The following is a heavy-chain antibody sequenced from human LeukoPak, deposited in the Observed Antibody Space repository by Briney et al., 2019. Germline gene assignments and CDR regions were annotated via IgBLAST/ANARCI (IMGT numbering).Heavy chain of an antibody. CDR3: ARDGVWAVAGLTYFDY. CDR2: IYYSGST. CDR1: GGSISSGGYY. V-gene: IGHV4-31*03. J-gene: IGHJ4*02. Sequence: PSETLSLTCTVSGGSISSGGYYWSWIRQHPGKGLEWIGYIYYSGSTYYNPSLKSRVTISVDTSKSQFSLKLSSVTAADTAVYYCARDGVWAVAGLTYFDYWGQGTLVTVSS. D-gene: IGHD6-19*01.